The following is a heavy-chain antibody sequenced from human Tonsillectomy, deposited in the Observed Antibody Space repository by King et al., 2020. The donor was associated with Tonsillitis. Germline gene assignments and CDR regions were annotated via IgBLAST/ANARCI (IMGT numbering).Heavy chain of an antibody. CDR2: ISYDGSNK. Sequence: VQLVESGGGVVQPGRSLRLSCAASGFTFSSYGMHWVRQAPGKGLEWVAVISYDGSNKYYADSVKGRFTISRDNSKNTLYLQMNSLRDEDTAVYYCTRDRDDYIFDYWGQGKLVTVSS. CDR1: GFTFSSYG. V-gene: IGHV3-33*05. D-gene: IGHD4/OR15-4a*01. J-gene: IGHJ4*02. CDR3: TRDRDDYIFDY.